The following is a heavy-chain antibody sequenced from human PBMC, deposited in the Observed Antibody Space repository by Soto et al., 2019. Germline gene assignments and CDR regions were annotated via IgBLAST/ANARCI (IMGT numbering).Heavy chain of an antibody. D-gene: IGHD5-18*01. V-gene: IGHV1-69*06. Sequence: SVKVSCKASGGTLSSYAISWVRQAPGQGLEWMGGIIPIFGTANYAQKFQGRVTITADKSTSTAYMELSSLRSEDTAVYYCARDTARAHYSYYGMEVWGQGTKVPVAS. CDR1: GGTLSSYA. CDR3: ARDTARAHYSYYGMEV. CDR2: IIPIFGTA. J-gene: IGHJ6*02.